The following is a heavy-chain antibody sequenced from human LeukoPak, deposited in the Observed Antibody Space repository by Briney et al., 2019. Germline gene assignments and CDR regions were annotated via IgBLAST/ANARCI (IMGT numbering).Heavy chain of an antibody. D-gene: IGHD3-16*02. CDR3: ARIGLRGVIISRPLDY. CDR1: GYTFTSYG. CDR2: ISAYNGNT. V-gene: IGHV1-18*01. J-gene: IGHJ4*02. Sequence: ASVKVSCKASGYTFTSYGISWVRQAPGQGLEWMGWISAYNGNTNYAQKLHGRVIFTRNPSINTAYMELSSLRSEDTAVYYCARIGLRGVIISRPLDYWGQGTLVTVSS.